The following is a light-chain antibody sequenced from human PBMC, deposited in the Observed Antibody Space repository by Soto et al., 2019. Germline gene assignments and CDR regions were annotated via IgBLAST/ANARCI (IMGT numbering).Light chain of an antibody. CDR2: AAP. CDR3: QQYNNWPIT. J-gene: IGKJ5*01. Sequence: DMVMTQSPATLSVSPGERATLSCRASQSVGSNLAWHQQKPGQAPRLLIYAAPTRATGIPARFSGSESGTEFTLTISSLQSEDFAIYYCQQYNNWPITFGQGTRLEIK. CDR1: QSVGSN. V-gene: IGKV3D-15*01.